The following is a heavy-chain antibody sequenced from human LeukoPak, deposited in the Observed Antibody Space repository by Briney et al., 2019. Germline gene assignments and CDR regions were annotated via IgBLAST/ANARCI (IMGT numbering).Heavy chain of an antibody. D-gene: IGHD2-21*01. V-gene: IGHV4-61*02. CDR2: IYNSGTA. J-gene: IGHJ4*02. CDR1: GGPINSGRHY. CDR3: ARAYIPLDYFNY. Sequence: PSETLSLTCTVSGGPINSGRHYWSWIRQPAGKGLERFGRIYNSGTANYNPSIKSPVTISVDTSKNQFSLKLNSVTAADTAVYYCARAYIPLDYFNYWGQGTLVTVSS.